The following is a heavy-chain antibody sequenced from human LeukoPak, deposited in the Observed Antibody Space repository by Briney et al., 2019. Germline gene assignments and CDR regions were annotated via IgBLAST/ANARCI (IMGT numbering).Heavy chain of an antibody. CDR1: GGSISSGGYY. J-gene: IGHJ4*02. CDR2: IYYSGST. D-gene: IGHD2-2*01. CDR3: ARGSAGSSTNYAHPFGY. Sequence: PSQTLSLTCTVSGGSISSGGYYWSWIRQHPGKGLEWIGNIYYSGSTNYNPSLKSRITISVDTSKNQFSLKLSSVTAADTAVYYCARGSAGSSTNYAHPFGYWGQGTLVTVSS. V-gene: IGHV4-31*03.